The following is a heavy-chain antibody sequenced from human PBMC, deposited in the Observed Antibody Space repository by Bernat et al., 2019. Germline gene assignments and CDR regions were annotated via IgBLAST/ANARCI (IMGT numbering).Heavy chain of an antibody. CDR2: ITSSSRII. D-gene: IGHD3-3*01. V-gene: IGHV3-48*01. Sequence: EVQLVESGGGLVQPGGSLRLSCAVSGFTLSRYSMNWVRQAPGKGLEWVSYITSSSRIIYSADSVKGRFTISIDNAKSSLYLQMNGLRAGDTAVYYCASADYDFWEGMDVWGQGTTVTVSS. CDR1: GFTLSRYS. J-gene: IGHJ6*02. CDR3: ASADYDFWEGMDV.